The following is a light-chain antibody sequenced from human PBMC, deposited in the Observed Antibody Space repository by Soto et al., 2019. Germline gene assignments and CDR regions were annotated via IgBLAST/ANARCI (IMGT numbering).Light chain of an antibody. Sequence: AIQLTQSPSSLSASVRDRVTITCRASQGISSALAWYQQKPGKAPKLLIYAASSLESGVPSRFIGSGSRTDLTLTINSRQPENFATYYCQEFNSYPPISFGNGTRLEIK. CDR1: QGISSA. J-gene: IGKJ5*01. V-gene: IGKV1-13*02. CDR2: AAS. CDR3: QEFNSYPPIS.